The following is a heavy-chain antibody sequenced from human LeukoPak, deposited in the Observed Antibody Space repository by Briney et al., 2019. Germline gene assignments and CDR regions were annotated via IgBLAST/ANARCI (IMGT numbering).Heavy chain of an antibody. Sequence: PGGSLRLSCAASGFTFSSYAMSWVRQAPGKGLEWVSAISGSGGSTYYADSVKGRFTISRDNSKNTLYLQMNSLRAEDTAVYYCAKEEDYYDSSGYYSFDYWGQGTLVTVSS. CDR1: GFTFSSYA. V-gene: IGHV3-23*01. J-gene: IGHJ4*02. D-gene: IGHD3-22*01. CDR2: ISGSGGST. CDR3: AKEEDYYDSSGYYSFDY.